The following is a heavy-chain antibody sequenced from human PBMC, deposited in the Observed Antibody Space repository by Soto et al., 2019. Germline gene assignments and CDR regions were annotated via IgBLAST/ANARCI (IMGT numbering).Heavy chain of an antibody. CDR1: GFTFDNYA. Sequence: PAGSLRLSCAASGFTFDNYAMNWVRQAPGKGLEWVSGITGSGENTYYADSVKGRFTISRDNSKNTLYVQLNSLRVEDTAIYYCAKVSLGATTITDFYYYGMDVWGQGTMVTVSS. CDR3: AKVSLGATTITDFYYYGMDV. V-gene: IGHV3-23*01. J-gene: IGHJ6*02. D-gene: IGHD1-26*01. CDR2: ITGSGENT.